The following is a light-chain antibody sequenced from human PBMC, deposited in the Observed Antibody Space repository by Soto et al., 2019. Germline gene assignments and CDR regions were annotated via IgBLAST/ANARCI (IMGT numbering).Light chain of an antibody. J-gene: IGKJ2*01. Sequence: EIMMTQSPATLSLSPGEGATLSCRASHTVGYSLAWYQQKPGQAPRLLIYGASTRVTGIPARFSGSGSQTEFPLTISRLQSEDFAVYYCQQYKNWPAYTFGQGTKLAIK. CDR3: QQYKNWPAYT. V-gene: IGKV3-15*01. CDR1: HTVGYS. CDR2: GAS.